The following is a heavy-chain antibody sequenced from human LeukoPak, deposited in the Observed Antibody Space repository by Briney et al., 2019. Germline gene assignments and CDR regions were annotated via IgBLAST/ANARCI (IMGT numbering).Heavy chain of an antibody. CDR3: AREVFRFLPQRDAFDI. V-gene: IGHV3-21*04. J-gene: IGHJ3*02. CDR2: ISSDSTYI. Sequence: GGSLRLSCAASGVTFRSYTMNWVRQAPGKGLEWVSSISSDSTYIYYADSVKGRFTIARDNGKNSLYLQMNSLRAEDTALYYCAREVFRFLPQRDAFDIWGQGTMVTVSS. D-gene: IGHD3-3*01. CDR1: GVTFRSYT.